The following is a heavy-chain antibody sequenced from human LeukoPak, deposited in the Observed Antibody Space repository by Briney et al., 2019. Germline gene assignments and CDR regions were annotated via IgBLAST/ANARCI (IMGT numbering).Heavy chain of an antibody. Sequence: GGSLRLSCAASGFTFSNAWMSWVRQAPGKGLEGVGRIKSKTDGGTTDYAAPVKGRFTISRDDSKNTLYLQMNSLKTEDTAVYYCTTPSGYSYGNDAFDIWGQGTMVTVSS. CDR2: IKSKTDGGTT. J-gene: IGHJ3*02. V-gene: IGHV3-15*01. CDR3: TTPSGYSYGNDAFDI. D-gene: IGHD5-18*01. CDR1: GFTFSNAW.